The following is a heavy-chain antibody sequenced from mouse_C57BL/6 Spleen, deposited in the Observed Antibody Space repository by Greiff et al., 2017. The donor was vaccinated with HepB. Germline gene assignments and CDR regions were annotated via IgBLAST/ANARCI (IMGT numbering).Heavy chain of an antibody. Sequence: VQLQQPGAELVRPGSSVKLSCKASGYTFTSYWMHWVKQRPIQGLEWIGNIDPSDSETHYNQKFKDKATLTVDKSSSTAYMQRSSLTSEDSAVYYCARKTAQAPFAYWGQGTLVTVSA. CDR2: IDPSDSET. CDR1: GYTFTSYW. D-gene: IGHD3-2*02. CDR3: ARKTAQAPFAY. V-gene: IGHV1-52*01. J-gene: IGHJ3*01.